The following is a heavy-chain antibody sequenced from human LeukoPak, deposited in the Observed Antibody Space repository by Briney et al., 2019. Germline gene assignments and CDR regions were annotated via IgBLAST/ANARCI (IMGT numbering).Heavy chain of an antibody. CDR2: ISGSGGRT. D-gene: IGHD4-17*01. J-gene: IGHJ4*02. CDR3: AKGNGDHAIHPDY. Sequence: GGSLRLSCAASGFTFSSYAMSWVRQAPGKGLEWVSAISGSGGRTYYADSVKGRFTISRDNSKNTLYLQMNSLRADDTAVYYCAKGNGDHAIHPDYWGQGTLVTVSS. CDR1: GFTFSSYA. V-gene: IGHV3-23*01.